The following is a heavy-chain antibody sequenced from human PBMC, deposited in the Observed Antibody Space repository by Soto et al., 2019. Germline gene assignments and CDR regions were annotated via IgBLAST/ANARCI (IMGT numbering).Heavy chain of an antibody. CDR1: GGSINSYW. V-gene: IGHV4-4*07. Sequence: SETLSLTCSVSGGSINSYWWSWVRQPAGKGLEWIGRVYSSGTTDYNPSLNSRATLSVETSKNQFSLKLSSVTAADTAVYYCARDIGSYAYGEGYWGQGIQVTVSS. CDR2: VYSSGTT. D-gene: IGHD3-10*01. J-gene: IGHJ4*02. CDR3: ARDIGSYAYGEGY.